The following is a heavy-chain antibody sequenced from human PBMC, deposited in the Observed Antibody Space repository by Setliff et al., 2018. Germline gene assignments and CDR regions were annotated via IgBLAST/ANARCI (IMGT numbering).Heavy chain of an antibody. V-gene: IGHV1-46*01. CDR3: ARSPPTVVVTAIQAIFDY. Sequence: ASVKVSCKASGYTLSKYYMHWVRQAPGQGLEWMGIINPSGGLTKYAQKFQGRVTMTSDTSTNTVYLEVSSLRSEDTAVYYCARSPPTVVVTAIQAIFDYWGQGTLVTVSS. J-gene: IGHJ4*02. CDR1: GYTLSKYY. CDR2: INPSGGLT. D-gene: IGHD2-21*02.